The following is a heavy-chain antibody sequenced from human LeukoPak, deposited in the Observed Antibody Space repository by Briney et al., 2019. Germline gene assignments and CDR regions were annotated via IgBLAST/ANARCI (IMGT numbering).Heavy chain of an antibody. V-gene: IGHV1-2*06. CDR1: GYTFTDYF. Sequence: GASVKVSCKTSGYTFTDYFIHWVRQAPGQGLEWMGRLNPNNGDTYSAQDFQGRVTMNRDTSISTAYMELSRLTSDDTAVYYCARDLSSTSNWEFDYWGQGTLVTVSS. D-gene: IGHD7-27*01. CDR3: ARDLSSTSNWEFDY. J-gene: IGHJ4*02. CDR2: LNPNNGDT.